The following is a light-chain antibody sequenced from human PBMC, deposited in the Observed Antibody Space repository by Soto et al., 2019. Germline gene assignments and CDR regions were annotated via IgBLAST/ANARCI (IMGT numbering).Light chain of an antibody. V-gene: IGKV3-15*01. CDR3: QQYKNWPPIT. CDR2: SVS. Sequence: EIVMTQSPATLSAFPGERITLSCRASQSVGTNVAWYQQKRGQAPRLLIYSVSTRATGIAARFSGSGSGTEFTLTIRALQSKDSAVNYCQQYKNWPPITFGQGTRLEIK. CDR1: QSVGTN. J-gene: IGKJ5*01.